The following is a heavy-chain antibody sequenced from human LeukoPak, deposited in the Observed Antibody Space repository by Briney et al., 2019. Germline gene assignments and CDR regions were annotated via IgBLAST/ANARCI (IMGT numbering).Heavy chain of an antibody. CDR1: GFTFSSYA. CDR2: ISYDGSNK. J-gene: IGHJ6*02. D-gene: IGHD2-2*01. Sequence: GGSLRLSCAASGFTFSSYAMHWVRQAPGKGLEWVAVISYDGSNKYYADSVKGRFTISRDNSKNTLYLQMNSLRAEDTAVYYCARDGRYCIITSCYGYYGMDVWGQGTTVTVTS. CDR3: ARDGRYCIITSCYGYYGMDV. V-gene: IGHV3-30-3*01.